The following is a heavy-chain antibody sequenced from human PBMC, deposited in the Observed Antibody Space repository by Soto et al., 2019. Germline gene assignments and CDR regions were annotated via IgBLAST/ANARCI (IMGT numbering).Heavy chain of an antibody. D-gene: IGHD1-1*01. CDR3: ARVERGTATTVVDAFEI. Sequence: QVQLQQWGAGLLKPSETLSLTCAVYGGFVSSGSYYWSWIRQPPGKGLEWIGEMSHSGGTHFNPSLKSRVTISVDTSKNQFSPKMSSVTAADTALYYCARVERGTATTVVDAFEIWGPGTMVTVSS. CDR1: GGFVSSGSYY. J-gene: IGHJ3*02. CDR2: MSHSGGT. V-gene: IGHV4-34*01.